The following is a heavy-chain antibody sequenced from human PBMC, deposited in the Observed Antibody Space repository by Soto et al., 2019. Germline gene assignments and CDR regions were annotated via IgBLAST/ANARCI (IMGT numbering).Heavy chain of an antibody. CDR1: GFTFSSYA. CDR2: ISYDGSNK. J-gene: IGHJ4*02. CDR3: AKLYSSSSGFDY. D-gene: IGHD6-6*01. V-gene: IGHV3-30-3*02. Sequence: TGGSLRLSCAASGFTFSSYAMHWVRQAPGKGLEWVAVISYDGSNKYYADSVKGRLTISRDNSKNTLYLQMNSLRAEDTAVYYCAKLYSSSSGFDYWGQGTLVTVPS.